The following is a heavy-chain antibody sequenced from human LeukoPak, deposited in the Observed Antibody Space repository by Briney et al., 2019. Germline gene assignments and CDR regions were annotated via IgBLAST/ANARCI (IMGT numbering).Heavy chain of an antibody. D-gene: IGHD6-13*01. V-gene: IGHV3-30*04. J-gene: IGHJ6*03. CDR1: GFTFSNYA. CDR2: ISHDGSNK. CDR3: ARVVGLTGYSSNWYSGYYYYMDV. Sequence: GGSLRLSCAASGFTFSNYAIHWVRQAPGKGLEWVAVISHDGSNKYYADSVKGRFTISRDNAKNSLYLQMNSLRAEDTAVYFCARVVGLTGYSSNWYSGYYYYMDVWGKGTTVTVSS.